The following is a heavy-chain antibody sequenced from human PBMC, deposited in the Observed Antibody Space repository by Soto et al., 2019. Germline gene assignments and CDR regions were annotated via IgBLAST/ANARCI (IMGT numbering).Heavy chain of an antibody. V-gene: IGHV4-4*07. D-gene: IGHD3-22*01. Sequence: QVQLHESGPGLVKPSETLSLTCNVSGDSIGRFYWSWIRQSAEKGLEWIGRIYSTGGTAYNPALKGRITISLDRSNNHVSLEMNSVTAADTAVYFCARDLSGYYSDSSGWGGDYWGQGTLVTVSS. CDR1: GDSIGRFY. CDR3: ARDLSGYYSDSSGWGGDY. J-gene: IGHJ4*02. CDR2: IYSTGGT.